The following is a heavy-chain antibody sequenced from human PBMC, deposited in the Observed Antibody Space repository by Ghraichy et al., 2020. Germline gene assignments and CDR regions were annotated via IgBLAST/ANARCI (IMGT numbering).Heavy chain of an antibody. D-gene: IGHD2-8*02. CDR2: IIPIFGTA. V-gene: IGHV1-69*13. CDR3: ARGDVSPYYYFDY. CDR1: GGTFSSYA. Sequence: VKVSCKASGGTFSSYAISWVRQAPGQGLEWMGGIIPIFGTANYAQKFQGRVTITADESTSTAYMELSSLRSEDTAVYYCARGDVSPYYYFDYWGQGTLVTVSS. J-gene: IGHJ4*02.